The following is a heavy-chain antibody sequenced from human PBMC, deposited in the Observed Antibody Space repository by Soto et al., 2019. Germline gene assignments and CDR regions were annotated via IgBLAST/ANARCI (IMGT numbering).Heavy chain of an antibody. CDR2: INAGNGNT. CDR1: GYTFTSYA. Sequence: SGAEVKKPGASVKVSCKASGYTFTSYAMHWVRQAPGHRLEWMGWINAGNGNTKYSQKFHGRVTITRDTSASTAYMELSSRRSEDPSVYYCARPGSGTTDFDYWGQGTLVTVSS. D-gene: IGHD6-19*01. J-gene: IGHJ4*02. V-gene: IGHV1-3*01. CDR3: ARPGSGTTDFDY.